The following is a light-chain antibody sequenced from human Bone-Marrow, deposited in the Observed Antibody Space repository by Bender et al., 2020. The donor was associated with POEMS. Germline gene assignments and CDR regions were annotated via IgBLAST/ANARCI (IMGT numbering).Light chain of an antibody. V-gene: IGLV2-14*03. CDR2: DVT. CDR1: SSDVGAYNY. CDR3: TSYAGGSRLI. Sequence: QSALTQPASVSGSPGQSITISCTGTSSDVGAYNYVSWYQQHPGKAPRLMIYDVTNRPSGVSNRFSGSKSGNTASLTISGLQPEDEADYHCTSYAGGSRLIFGGGTKLTVL. J-gene: IGLJ2*01.